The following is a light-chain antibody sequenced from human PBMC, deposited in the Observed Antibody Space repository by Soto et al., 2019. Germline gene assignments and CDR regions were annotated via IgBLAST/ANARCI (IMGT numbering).Light chain of an antibody. CDR1: SSDVGSYNL. CDR2: EGS. V-gene: IGLV2-23*01. Sequence: QSARTQPASVSGSPGQAITISCTGTSSDVGSYNLVSWYQQHQGTAPKLLIYEGSKRPSGISNRFSGSKSGNAASLTISALQAEDEAAYSGCSYVDSTTSYVFGTGAKVTVL. CDR3: CSYVDSTTSYV. J-gene: IGLJ1*01.